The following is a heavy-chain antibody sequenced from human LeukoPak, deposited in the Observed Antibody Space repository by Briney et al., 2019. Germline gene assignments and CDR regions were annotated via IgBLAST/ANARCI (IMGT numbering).Heavy chain of an antibody. CDR3: ARVKLRYFDWLSHFDY. D-gene: IGHD3-9*01. V-gene: IGHV4-34*01. Sequence: SETLSLTCAVYGGSFSGYYWSWIRQPPGKGLEWIGEINHSGSTNYNPSLKSRVTISVDTSKNQFSLKLSSATAADTAVYYCARVKLRYFDWLSHFDYWGQGTLVTVSS. CDR1: GGSFSGYY. CDR2: INHSGST. J-gene: IGHJ4*02.